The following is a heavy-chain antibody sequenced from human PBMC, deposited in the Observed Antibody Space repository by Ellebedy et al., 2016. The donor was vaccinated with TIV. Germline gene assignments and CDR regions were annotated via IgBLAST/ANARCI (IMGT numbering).Heavy chain of an antibody. CDR1: GYTLTELS. Sequence: AASVKASCKVSGYTLTELSMHWVRQAPGKGLEWMGGFDPEDGETIYAQKFQGRVTMTEDTSTDTAYMELSSLRSEDTAVYYCATDLRYCSNDVCFKRYDAFDIWGQGTMVTVSS. J-gene: IGHJ3*02. CDR3: ATDLRYCSNDVCFKRYDAFDI. V-gene: IGHV1-24*01. D-gene: IGHD2-8*01. CDR2: FDPEDGET.